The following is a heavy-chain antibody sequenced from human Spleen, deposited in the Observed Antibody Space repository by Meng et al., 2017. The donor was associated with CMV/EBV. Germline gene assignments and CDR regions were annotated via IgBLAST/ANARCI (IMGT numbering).Heavy chain of an antibody. Sequence: CAGSGGSGSSRNWWTWVRQSPGKGLEWIGEIFQSGTTNYNPSLRSRLTISLDKSSNQFSLNLRSVTAADTAVYFCARVVPAAMGFDPWGQGTLVTVSS. CDR3: ARVVPAAMGFDP. J-gene: IGHJ5*02. D-gene: IGHD2-2*01. CDR2: IFQSGTT. V-gene: IGHV4-4*01. CDR1: GGSGSSRNW.